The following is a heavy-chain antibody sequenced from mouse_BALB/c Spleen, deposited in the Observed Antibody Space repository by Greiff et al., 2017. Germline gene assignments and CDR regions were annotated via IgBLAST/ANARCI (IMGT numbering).Heavy chain of an antibody. CDR2: IRNKANGYTT. V-gene: IGHV7-3*02. J-gene: IGHJ4*01. D-gene: IGHD3-2*01. Sequence: EVQVVESGGGLVQPGGSLRLSCATSGFTFTDYYMSWVRQPPGKALEWLGFIRNKANGYTTGYSASVKGRFTISRDNSQGILYLQMNARRAEDSATYYCARGGRQLGRQAMDYWGQGASVTVSS. CDR3: ARGGRQLGRQAMDY. CDR1: GFTFTDYY.